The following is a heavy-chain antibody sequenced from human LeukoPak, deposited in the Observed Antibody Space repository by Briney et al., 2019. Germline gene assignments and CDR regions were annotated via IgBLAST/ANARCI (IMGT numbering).Heavy chain of an antibody. V-gene: IGHV3-66*01. D-gene: IGHD3-9*01. CDR3: AKEGVRYFDWLSVEYYFDY. CDR1: GFTVSSNY. CDR2: IYSGGST. Sequence: GGSLRLSCAASGFTVSSNYMSWVRQAPGKGLEWVSVIYSGGSTYYADSVKGRFTISRDNSKNTLYLQMNSLRAEDTAVYYCAKEGVRYFDWLSVEYYFDYWGQGTLVTVSS. J-gene: IGHJ4*02.